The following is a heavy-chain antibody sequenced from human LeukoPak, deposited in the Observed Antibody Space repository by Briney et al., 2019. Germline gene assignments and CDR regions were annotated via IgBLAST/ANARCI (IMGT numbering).Heavy chain of an antibody. CDR1: GYTFTSYG. D-gene: IGHD1-26*01. CDR2: ISAYNGNT. Sequence: GASVKVSCKASGYTFTSYGISWVRQAPGQGLEWMGWISAYNGNTNYAQKLQGRVTMTTATGTAYMELRSLRSDDTAVYYCARDLSGSYYPYFDYWGQGTLVTVSS. CDR3: ARDLSGSYYPYFDY. J-gene: IGHJ4*02. V-gene: IGHV1-18*01.